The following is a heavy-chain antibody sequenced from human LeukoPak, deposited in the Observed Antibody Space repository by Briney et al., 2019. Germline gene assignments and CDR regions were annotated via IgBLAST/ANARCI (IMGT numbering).Heavy chain of an antibody. Sequence: SETLSLTCTVSGGSTSSYYWSWIRQPPGKGLEWIGYIYYSGSTNYNPSLKSRVTISVDTSKNQFSLKLSSVTAADTAVYYCARVLILKTTLTPYYFDYWGQGTLVTVSS. CDR3: ARVLILKTTLTPYYFDY. CDR2: IYYSGST. D-gene: IGHD4-17*01. V-gene: IGHV4-59*01. CDR1: GGSTSSYY. J-gene: IGHJ4*02.